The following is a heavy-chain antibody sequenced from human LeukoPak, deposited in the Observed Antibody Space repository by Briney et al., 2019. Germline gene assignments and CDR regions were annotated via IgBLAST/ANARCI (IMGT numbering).Heavy chain of an antibody. Sequence: ASVKVSCKASGYTFTSYDVNWVRQATGQGLEWMGWMNPNSGNTGYAQKFQGRVTITRNTSISTAYMELSSLRSEDTAVYYCARAPPQFQDYYYYMDVWGKGTTVTVSS. CDR1: GYTFTSYD. CDR3: ARAPPQFQDYYYYMDV. CDR2: MNPNSGNT. V-gene: IGHV1-8*03. J-gene: IGHJ6*03.